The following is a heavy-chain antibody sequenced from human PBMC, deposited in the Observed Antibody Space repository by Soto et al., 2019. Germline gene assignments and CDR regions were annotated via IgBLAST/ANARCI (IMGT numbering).Heavy chain of an antibody. CDR2: ISAYNGNT. CDR3: ARSQAAMVRGVSDY. CDR1: GYTFTSYG. V-gene: IGHV1-18*01. Sequence: ASVKVSCKASGYTFTSYGISWVRQAPGQGLEWMGWISAYNGNTNYAQKLQGRVTMTTDTSTSTAYMELRSLRSDDTAVYYCARSQAAMVRGVSDYWGQGTLVTVSS. J-gene: IGHJ4*02. D-gene: IGHD3-10*01.